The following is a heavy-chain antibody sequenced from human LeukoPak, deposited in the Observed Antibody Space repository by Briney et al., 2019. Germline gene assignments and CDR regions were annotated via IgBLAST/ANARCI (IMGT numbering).Heavy chain of an antibody. J-gene: IGHJ4*02. CDR1: GFTFSDYA. D-gene: IGHD1-26*01. V-gene: IGHV3-23*01. Sequence: GDSLRLSCVASGFTFSDYAMSWVRQAPGKGLEWVSAIRFTGDVTNYADSVKGRFTISRDNSKNTLYLQMNGLRADDTAVYYCAKRSGGTHGYFDSWGQGTLVTVSS. CDR2: IRFTGDVT. CDR3: AKRSGGTHGYFDS.